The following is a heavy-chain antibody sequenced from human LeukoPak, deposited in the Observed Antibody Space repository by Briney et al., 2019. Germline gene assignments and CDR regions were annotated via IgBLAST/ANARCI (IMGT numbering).Heavy chain of an antibody. CDR1: GGSISGYY. CDR2: IHHSGTT. CDR3: ARVPLGYCSGGSCYRVLYFDY. D-gene: IGHD2-15*01. Sequence: PSETLSLTCTVSGGSISGYYWSWIRQPPGKELEWIGYIHHSGTTNYSPSLKSRVTISVDKSKNQFSLKLTSVTAADTAVYYCARVPLGYCSGGSCYRVLYFDYWGQGTLVTVSS. J-gene: IGHJ4*02. V-gene: IGHV4-59*08.